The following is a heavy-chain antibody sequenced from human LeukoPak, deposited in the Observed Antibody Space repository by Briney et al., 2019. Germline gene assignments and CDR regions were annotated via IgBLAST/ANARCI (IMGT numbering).Heavy chain of an antibody. V-gene: IGHV3-9*01. CDR1: GFTFDDYA. CDR2: ISWNSGSI. CDR3: AKDRGRVDADAFDI. Sequence: QAGGSLRLSCAASGFTFDDYAMHWVRQAPGKGLEWVSGISWNSGSIGYADSVKGRFTISRDNAKNSLYLQMNSLRAEDTALYYCAKDRGRVDADAFDIWGQGTMLTVSS. J-gene: IGHJ3*02. D-gene: IGHD3-3*01.